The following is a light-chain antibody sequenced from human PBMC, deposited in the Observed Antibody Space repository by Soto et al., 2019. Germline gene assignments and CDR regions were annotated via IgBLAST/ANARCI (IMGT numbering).Light chain of an antibody. CDR2: DAS. CDR1: QTIGNW. J-gene: IGKJ2*01. Sequence: IQMTQSPSTLSASVGDRVTITCRASQTIGNWLAWYQQKTGKAPKLLIYDASSLERGVPSRFSGSRSGIEFTLTISSLQPDDFATYYCQQYDSYSYTFGQGTKLEIK. CDR3: QQYDSYSYT. V-gene: IGKV1-5*01.